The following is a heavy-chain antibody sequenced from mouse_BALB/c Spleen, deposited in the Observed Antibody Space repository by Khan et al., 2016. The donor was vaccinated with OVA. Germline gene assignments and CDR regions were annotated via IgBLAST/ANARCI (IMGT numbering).Heavy chain of an antibody. Sequence: QVHLQQSGAEVVKPGASVNLSCKTSGYTFTNYWIQWVKQRPGQGLGWIGEIFPGTGTTYYNENFKDKATLTIDTSSTTAYMQHSSLTSEDSAVYFCARGYFGNYGFAYWGQGTLVTVSA. CDR2: IFPGTGTT. J-gene: IGHJ3*01. V-gene: IGHV1S132*01. CDR3: ARGYFGNYGFAY. D-gene: IGHD2-1*01. CDR1: GYTFTNYW.